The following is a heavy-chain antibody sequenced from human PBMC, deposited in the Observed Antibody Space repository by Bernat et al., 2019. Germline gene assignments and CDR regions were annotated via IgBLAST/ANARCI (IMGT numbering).Heavy chain of an antibody. CDR3: AREGYSGWPLNWFDP. CDR2: IKSDGSST. V-gene: IGHV3-74*01. CDR1: GFTFSSYW. D-gene: IGHD6-19*01. J-gene: IGHJ5*02. Sequence: EVRLVESGGGLVQPGGSLRLSCEASGFTFSSYWMHWVRQAPGKGLVWLSRIKSDGSSTSYADSVKGRFTISRDNAKNTLYLQMNSLKAEDTAVYYCAREGYSGWPLNWFDPWGQGTLVTVSS.